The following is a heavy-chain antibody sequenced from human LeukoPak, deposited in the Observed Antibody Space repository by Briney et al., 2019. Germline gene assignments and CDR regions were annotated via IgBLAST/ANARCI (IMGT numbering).Heavy chain of an antibody. V-gene: IGHV3-23*01. J-gene: IGHJ4*02. CDR3: AKGYYYDSSGYLDY. CDR2: ISWNSGSI. D-gene: IGHD3-22*01. Sequence: GGSLRLSCAGSGFIFNNYAMHWVRQPPGKGLEWVSGISWNSGSIDYADSVKGRFTISRDNSKNTLYLQMNSLRAEDTAVYYCAKGYYYDSSGYLDYWGQGTLVTVSS. CDR1: GFIFNNYA.